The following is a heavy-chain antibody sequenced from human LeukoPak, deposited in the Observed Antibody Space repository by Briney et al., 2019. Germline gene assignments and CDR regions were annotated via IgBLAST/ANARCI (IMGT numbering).Heavy chain of an antibody. J-gene: IGHJ4*02. D-gene: IGHD5-12*01. CDR3: ARGLYGGYVGYYFDY. V-gene: IGHV1-8*03. CDR1: GYTFTSYD. Sequence: GASVKVSCKASGYTFTSYDINWVRQATGQGLEWMGWMNPNSGNTGYAQKFQGRVTITRDTSISTAYMELSSLRSEDTAVYYCARGLYGGYVGYYFDYWGQGTLVTVSS. CDR2: MNPNSGNT.